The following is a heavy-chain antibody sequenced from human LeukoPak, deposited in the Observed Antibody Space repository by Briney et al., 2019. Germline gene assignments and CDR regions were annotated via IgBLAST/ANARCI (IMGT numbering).Heavy chain of an antibody. CDR1: GGSISRYY. V-gene: IGHV4-59*01. CDR2: IYYSGST. D-gene: IGHD4-23*01. J-gene: IGHJ4*02. Sequence: SETLSLTCTVSGGSISRYYWSWIRQPPGKGLEWIGYIYYSGSTNYNPSLKSRVTISVDTSKNQFSLKLSSVTAADTAVYYCARLAENSAGGAVFDYWGQGTLVTVSS. CDR3: ARLAENSAGGAVFDY.